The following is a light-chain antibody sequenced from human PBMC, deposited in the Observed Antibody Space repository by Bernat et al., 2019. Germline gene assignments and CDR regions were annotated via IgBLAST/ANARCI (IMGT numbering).Light chain of an antibody. CDR2: RNN. CDR3: SAWDASLSAWV. CDR1: IDNVGYQG. V-gene: IGLV10-54*01. J-gene: IGLJ3*02. Sequence: QAGLTQPPSMSKGLRQTATLTCTGNIDNVGYQGAAWLQQHQGHPPKLLSYRNNLRPSGISERFSAARSGNTASLTITGLPPEDEADYYCSAWDASLSAWVFGGGTQLTVL.